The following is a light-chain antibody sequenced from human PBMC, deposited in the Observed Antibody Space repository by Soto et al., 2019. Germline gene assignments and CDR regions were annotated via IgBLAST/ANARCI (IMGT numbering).Light chain of an antibody. CDR2: YAS. V-gene: IGKV3D-15*01. CDR3: QQYNNRLPFT. CDR1: QRVSVS. J-gene: IGKJ4*01. Sequence: MLLTQSPGTPSVSPGGRATLSCRASQRVSVSLAAYQQKPRQAPTPLLYYASTRVTASLATICGRGCCTKATPTISSLQSTEVTATYCQQYNNRLPFTFGGGTKVDIK.